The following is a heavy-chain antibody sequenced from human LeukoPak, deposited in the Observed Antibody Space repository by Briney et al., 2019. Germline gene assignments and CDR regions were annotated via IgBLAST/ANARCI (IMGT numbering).Heavy chain of an antibody. Sequence: SETLSLTCAVYGGSFSGYYWSWIRQPPGKGLEWIGETNHSGSTNYNPSLKSRVTISVDTSKNQFSLKLSSVTAADTAVYYCARGAVTVVAATRYYYYGMDVWGQGTTVTVSS. CDR3: ARGAVTVVAATRYYYYGMDV. J-gene: IGHJ6*02. CDR2: TNHSGST. D-gene: IGHD2-15*01. CDR1: GGSFSGYY. V-gene: IGHV4-34*01.